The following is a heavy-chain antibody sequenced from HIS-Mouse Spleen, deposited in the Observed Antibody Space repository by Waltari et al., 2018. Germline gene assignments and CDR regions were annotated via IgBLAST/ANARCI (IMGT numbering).Heavy chain of an antibody. Sequence: QLQLQESGPVLVKPSETLSLPCTVSCGSISSLSYYLGWIRQPPGKGLEWTGSIYYSGSTYYNPSLKSRVTISVDTSKNQFSLKLSSVTAADTAVYYCAREIPYSSSWYDWYFDLWGRGTLVTVSS. D-gene: IGHD6-13*01. J-gene: IGHJ2*01. V-gene: IGHV4-39*07. CDR3: AREIPYSSSWYDWYFDL. CDR2: IYYSGST. CDR1: CGSISSLSYY.